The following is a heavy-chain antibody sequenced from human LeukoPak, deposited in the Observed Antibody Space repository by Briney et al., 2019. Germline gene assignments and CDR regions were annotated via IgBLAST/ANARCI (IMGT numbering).Heavy chain of an antibody. Sequence: ASVKVSCKASGYTFTSYAMNWVRQAPGQGLEWMGWINTNTGNPTYAQGFTGRFVFSLDTSVSTAYLQISSLKAEDTAVYYCARGPRFGELFGYMDVWGKGTTVTVSS. CDR3: ARGPRFGELFGYMDV. CDR2: INTNTGNP. J-gene: IGHJ6*03. D-gene: IGHD3-10*01. CDR1: GYTFTSYA. V-gene: IGHV7-4-1*02.